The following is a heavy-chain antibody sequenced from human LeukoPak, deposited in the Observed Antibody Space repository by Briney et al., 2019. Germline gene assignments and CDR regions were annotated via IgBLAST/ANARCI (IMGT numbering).Heavy chain of an antibody. CDR3: ARDAKLCSSTSCIDY. D-gene: IGHD2-2*01. J-gene: IGHJ4*02. Sequence: GGSLRLSCAASGLTFSSYAMHWVRQAPGKGLEWVAVISYDGSNKYYADSVKGRFTISRDNSKNTLYLQMNSLRAEDTAVYYCARDAKLCSSTSCIDYWGQGTLVTVSS. CDR2: ISYDGSNK. V-gene: IGHV3-30*04. CDR1: GLTFSSYA.